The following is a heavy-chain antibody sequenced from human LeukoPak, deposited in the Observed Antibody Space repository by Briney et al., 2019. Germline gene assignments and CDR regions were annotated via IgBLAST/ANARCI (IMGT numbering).Heavy chain of an antibody. J-gene: IGHJ6*03. D-gene: IGHD2-2*01. CDR1: VGTFSSYA. CDR3: ARLVIPAANYYYYYYYMDV. Sequence: ASVKVSCKASVGTFSSYAISWVRQAPGQGLEWMGGIIPIFGTANYAQKFQGRVTITADESTSTAYMELSSLRSEDTAVYYCARLVIPAANYYYYYYYMDVWGKGTTVTVSS. V-gene: IGHV1-69*13. CDR2: IIPIFGTA.